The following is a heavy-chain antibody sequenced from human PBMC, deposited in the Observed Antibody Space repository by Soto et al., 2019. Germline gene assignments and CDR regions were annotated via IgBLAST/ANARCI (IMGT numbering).Heavy chain of an antibody. J-gene: IGHJ6*02. CDR1: GFTFSSYG. D-gene: IGHD3-22*01. CDR3: AKDYYDSSGGGYMDV. V-gene: IGHV3-30*18. CDR2: ISYDGSNK. Sequence: GGSLRLSCAASGFTFSSYGMHWVRQAPGKGLEWVAVISYDGSNKYYADSVKGRFTISRDNSKNTLYLQMNSLRAEDTAVYYCAKDYYDSSGGGYMDVWGQGTTVTVSS.